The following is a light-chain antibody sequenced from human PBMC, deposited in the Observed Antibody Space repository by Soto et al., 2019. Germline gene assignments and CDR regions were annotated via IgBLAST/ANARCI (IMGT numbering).Light chain of an antibody. J-gene: IGKJ3*01. Sequence: ELVLAQSSASLSLSPGEIETLSCRASQSVSSYLAWYQQKPGQAPRLLIYGASTRATGIPARFSGSGSGTEFTLTISSLQSEDFAVYYCQQYNNWPPVTFGPGTKVDIK. CDR2: GAS. CDR3: QQYNNWPPVT. V-gene: IGKV3-15*01. CDR1: QSVSSY.